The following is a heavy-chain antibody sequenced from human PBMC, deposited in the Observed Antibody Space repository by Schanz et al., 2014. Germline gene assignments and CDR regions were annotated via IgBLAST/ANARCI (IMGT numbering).Heavy chain of an antibody. CDR1: GFTFSSSG. J-gene: IGHJ6*02. V-gene: IGHV3-33*01. CDR3: AREEGWGIAAAGPKHYYYGMDV. D-gene: IGHD6-13*01. Sequence: QVPLVESGGGVVQPGRSLRLSCAASGFTFSSSGMHWVRQAPGKGLEWVAAMSYDGSIKYYADSVKGRFTISRDSPKNTLYLQMNSLRAEDTAVYYCAREEGWGIAAAGPKHYYYGMDVWGQGTTVTVSS. CDR2: MSYDGSIK.